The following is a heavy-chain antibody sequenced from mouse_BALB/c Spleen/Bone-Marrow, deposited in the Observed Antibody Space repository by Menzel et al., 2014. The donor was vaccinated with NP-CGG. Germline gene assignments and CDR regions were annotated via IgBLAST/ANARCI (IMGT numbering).Heavy chain of an antibody. CDR1: GFTFTDYY. CDR2: IRNKANGYTT. V-gene: IGHV7-3*02. J-gene: IGHJ2*01. Sequence: EVMLVESGGGLVQPGGSLRLSCETSGFTFTDYYMNWVRQPPGKALEWLGFIRNKANGYTTEYSASVKGRFTISRDNSQSILYLQMNTLRAEDSATYYCARDIGRLLFDYWGQGTTLTVSS. D-gene: IGHD1-2*01. CDR3: ARDIGRLLFDY.